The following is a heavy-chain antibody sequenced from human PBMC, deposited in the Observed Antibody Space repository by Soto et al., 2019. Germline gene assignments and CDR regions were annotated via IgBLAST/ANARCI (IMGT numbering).Heavy chain of an antibody. CDR3: AKRSPYSSGWYSPIFDY. CDR1: GFSFSDYA. V-gene: IGHV3-23*01. J-gene: IGHJ4*02. CDR2: ISESGGST. D-gene: IGHD6-13*01. Sequence: GALRLSCAASGFSFSDYAMSWVRQAPGKGLEWVSVISESGGSTHYADSVRGRFTVSRDNSKNSLSLRMNSLRDEDTAVYFCAKRSPYSSGWYSPIFDYWGQGALVTVSS.